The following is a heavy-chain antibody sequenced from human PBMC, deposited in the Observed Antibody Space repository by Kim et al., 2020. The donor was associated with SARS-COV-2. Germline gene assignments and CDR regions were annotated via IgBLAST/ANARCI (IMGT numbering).Heavy chain of an antibody. V-gene: IGHV3-33*01. J-gene: IGHJ5*02. CDR1: GFVFSSFG. CDR3: GRDVGTSGYLSRLDP. Sequence: GGSLRLSCAASGFVFSSFGMHWVRQAPGKGLEWVAVIRYDGAKQYYADSVRGRFTISRDNSKNIVFLQMNSLRAEDTAVYYCGRDVGTSGYLSRLDPWGQGTLVTVSS. D-gene: IGHD3-22*01. CDR2: IRYDGAKQ.